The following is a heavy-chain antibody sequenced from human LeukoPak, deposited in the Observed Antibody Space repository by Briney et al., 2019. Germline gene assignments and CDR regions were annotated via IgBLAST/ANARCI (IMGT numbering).Heavy chain of an antibody. D-gene: IGHD6-13*01. Sequence: SETLSLTCAVSGGSISSSSYYWGWIRQPPGKGLEWIGSMYYSGSTNYNPSLKSRVTISVDTSKNQFSLKLSSVTAADTAVYYCARDIGRAAAGWIWGQGTLVTVSS. CDR1: GGSISSSSYY. CDR2: MYYSGST. CDR3: ARDIGRAAAGWI. J-gene: IGHJ4*02. V-gene: IGHV4-39*07.